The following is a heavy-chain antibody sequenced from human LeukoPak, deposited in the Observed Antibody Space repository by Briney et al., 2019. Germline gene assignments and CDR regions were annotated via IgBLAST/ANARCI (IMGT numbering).Heavy chain of an antibody. CDR1: GFTCITYV. CDR3: AKDGSYSVSPNWFDN. V-gene: IGHV3-23*01. J-gene: IGHJ5*02. CDR2: ISGGGST. D-gene: IGHD3-10*01. Sequence: GGSLRLSCAASGFTCITYVMTWVRQAPGKGLEWVSGISGGGSTYYADSVRGRFTISRDNSKNTLYLQMNSLRAEDTAVYFCAKDGSYSVSPNWFDNWGQGTLVTVSS.